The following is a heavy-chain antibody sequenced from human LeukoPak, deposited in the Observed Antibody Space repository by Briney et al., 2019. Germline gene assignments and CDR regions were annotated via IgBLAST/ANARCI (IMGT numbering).Heavy chain of an antibody. V-gene: IGHV3-48*02. D-gene: IGHD4-23*01. CDR1: GFTFSSYS. CDR2: ISSSSSTI. J-gene: IGHJ4*02. Sequence: GGSLRLSCAASGFTFSSYSMNWVRQAPGKGLEWVSHISSSSSTIYYANSVKGRFTISRNNAKNSLYLQMNSLRDEDTAVYYCLIGNYGGNSPFDYWGQGTLVTVSS. CDR3: LIGNYGGNSPFDY.